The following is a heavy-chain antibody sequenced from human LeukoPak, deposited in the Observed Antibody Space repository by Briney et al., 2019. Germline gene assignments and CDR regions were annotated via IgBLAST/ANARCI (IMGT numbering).Heavy chain of an antibody. Sequence: PGGSLRLSCAASGFTFSSFEMTWVRQAPGKGLEWLSYISTSGTTIYYADSVKGRFTISRDNAKNSLYLQMNSLRAEDTAVYYCARLDYSNYDAYYYYYMDVWSKGTTVTVSS. CDR1: GFTFSSFE. J-gene: IGHJ6*03. CDR2: ISTSGTTI. D-gene: IGHD4-11*01. V-gene: IGHV3-48*03. CDR3: ARLDYSNYDAYYYYYMDV.